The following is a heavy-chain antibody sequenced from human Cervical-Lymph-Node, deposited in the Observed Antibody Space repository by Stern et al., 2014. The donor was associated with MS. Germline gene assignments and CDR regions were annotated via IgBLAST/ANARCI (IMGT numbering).Heavy chain of an antibody. CDR2: IYYSRST. Sequence: QVQLQESGPGLVKPSETLSLTCTVSGDSVSSGSYFWSWIRQPPGKGLEWIGYIYYSRSTNYNPSLKSRVTISVDTSKNQFSLKLNSVTAADTAVYFCARGVAARTMSEDQIHWYFDLWGRGTLVTVSS. D-gene: IGHD6-6*01. J-gene: IGHJ2*01. CDR3: ARGVAARTMSEDQIHWYFDL. CDR1: GDSVSSGSYF. V-gene: IGHV4-61*01.